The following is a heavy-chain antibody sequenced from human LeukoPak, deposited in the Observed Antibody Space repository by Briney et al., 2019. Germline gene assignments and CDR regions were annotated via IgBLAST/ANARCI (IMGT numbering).Heavy chain of an antibody. V-gene: IGHV3-7*01. CDR1: GFTFSNYW. CDR3: ARDKIVGASRFDY. CDR2: IKQDESEK. J-gene: IGHJ4*02. Sequence: GGSLRLSCAVSGFTFSNYWMSWVRQAPGKGLEWVAHIKQDESEKYYVDSVKGRFTISRDNAKNSLYLQMNSLRAEDTAIYYCARDKIVGASRFDYWGQGTLVTVSS. D-gene: IGHD1-26*01.